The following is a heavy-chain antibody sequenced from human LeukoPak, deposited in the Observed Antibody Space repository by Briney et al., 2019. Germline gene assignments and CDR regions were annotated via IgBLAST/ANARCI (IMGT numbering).Heavy chain of an antibody. V-gene: IGHV3-7*01. CDR3: ARLRDDVTKFDS. J-gene: IGHJ4*02. D-gene: IGHD2-8*01. CDR2: INQDKRQI. Sequence: GGSLRLSCAGSGFTFSSYWMSWVRQAPGKGLEWVASINQDKRQIQYVESVKGRFTISRDNAKSSLFLQMNSLRIEDTAVYYCARLRDDVTKFDSWGQGTLVTVSS. CDR1: GFTFSSYW.